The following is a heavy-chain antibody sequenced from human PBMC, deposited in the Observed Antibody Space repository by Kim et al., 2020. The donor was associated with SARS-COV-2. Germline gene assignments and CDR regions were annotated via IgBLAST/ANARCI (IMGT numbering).Heavy chain of an antibody. Sequence: VKGRFTISRDNSKNTLYLQMNSLGAEDTAVYYCAIRPTIFGVVIIPPTGVWGQGTTVTVSS. CDR3: AIRPTIFGVVIIPPTGV. D-gene: IGHD3-3*01. J-gene: IGHJ6*02. V-gene: IGHV3-23*01.